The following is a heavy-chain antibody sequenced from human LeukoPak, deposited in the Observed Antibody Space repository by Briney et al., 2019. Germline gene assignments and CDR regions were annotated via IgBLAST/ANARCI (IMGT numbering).Heavy chain of an antibody. V-gene: IGHV3-21*01. CDR2: ISSSSSYI. CDR1: GFTFDDYA. D-gene: IGHD3-22*01. Sequence: GGSLRLSCAASGFTFDDYAMHWVRQAPGKGLEWVSSISSSSSYIYYADSVKGRFTISRDNAKNSLYLQMNSLRAEDTAVYYCARGDYYDSSGYPYWGQGTLVTVSS. CDR3: ARGDYYDSSGYPY. J-gene: IGHJ4*02.